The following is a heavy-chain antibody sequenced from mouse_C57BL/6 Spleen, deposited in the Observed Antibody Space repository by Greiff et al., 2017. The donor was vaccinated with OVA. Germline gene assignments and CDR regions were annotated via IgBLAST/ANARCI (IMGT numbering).Heavy chain of an antibody. CDR1: GFTFSSYG. D-gene: IGHD1-1*01. J-gene: IGHJ2*01. CDR2: ISSGGSYT. CDR3: ARQTTVVNYFDY. V-gene: IGHV5-6*02. Sequence: EVKLVESGGDLVKPGGSLKLSCAASGFTFSSYGMSWVRQTPDKRLEWVATISSGGSYTYYPDSVKGRFTISRDNAKNTLYLQMSSLKSEDTAMYYCARQTTVVNYFDYWGQGTTLTVSS.